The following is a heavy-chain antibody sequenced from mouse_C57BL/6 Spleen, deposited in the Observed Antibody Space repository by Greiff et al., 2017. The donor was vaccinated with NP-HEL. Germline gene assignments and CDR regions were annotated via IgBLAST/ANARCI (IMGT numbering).Heavy chain of an antibody. Sequence: QVQLKQPGAELVKPGASVKMSCKASGYTFTSYWITWVKQRPGPGLEWIGDIYPGSGSTNYNEKFKSKATLTVDTSSSTAYMQLSSLTSEDSAVYYCARGGDDYDEGFAYWGQGTLVTVSA. CDR1: GYTFTSYW. CDR3: ARGGDDYDEGFAY. V-gene: IGHV1-55*01. J-gene: IGHJ3*01. CDR2: IYPGSGST. D-gene: IGHD2-4*01.